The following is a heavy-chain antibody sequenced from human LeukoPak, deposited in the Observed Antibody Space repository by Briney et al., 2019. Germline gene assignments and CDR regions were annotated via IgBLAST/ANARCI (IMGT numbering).Heavy chain of an antibody. Sequence: GGTLRLSCAASGFTFSSYGMSWVRQAPGKGLEWVSAISGSGGSTYYADSVKGRFTITRDNSKNTVYLQMNSLRAEDTAVYYCAKGGLVHRFDPWGQGTLVTVSS. V-gene: IGHV3-23*01. CDR2: ISGSGGST. CDR3: AKGGLVHRFDP. J-gene: IGHJ5*02. CDR1: GFTFSSYG.